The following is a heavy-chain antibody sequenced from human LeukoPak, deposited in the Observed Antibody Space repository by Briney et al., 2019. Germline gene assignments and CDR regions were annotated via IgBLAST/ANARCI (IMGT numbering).Heavy chain of an antibody. CDR1: GGSISSSSSY. D-gene: IGHD5-24*01. Sequence: SPETLSLTCSVSGGSISSSSSYWGWIRQPPGKGLEWIGSIYYSGSSFDNPALKSRVTISVGTSKNQFSLKLSSVTAADTAVYYCARHRSGWLQSSFDYWGQGTLVTVSS. V-gene: IGHV4-39*01. J-gene: IGHJ4*02. CDR2: IYYSGSS. CDR3: ARHRSGWLQSSFDY.